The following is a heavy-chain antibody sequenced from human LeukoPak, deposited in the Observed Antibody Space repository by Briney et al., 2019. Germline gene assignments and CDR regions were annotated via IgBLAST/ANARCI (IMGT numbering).Heavy chain of an antibody. D-gene: IGHD1-26*01. CDR1: GGSISSSSYY. CDR3: AREVGASEFDY. J-gene: IGHJ4*02. Sequence: ETLSLTCTVSGGSISSSSYYWGWVRQAPGKGLEWVSYISSSSSTIYYADSVKGRFTISRDNAKNSLYLQMNSLRAEDTAVYYCAREVGASEFDYWGQGTLVTVSS. V-gene: IGHV3-48*04. CDR2: ISSSSSTI.